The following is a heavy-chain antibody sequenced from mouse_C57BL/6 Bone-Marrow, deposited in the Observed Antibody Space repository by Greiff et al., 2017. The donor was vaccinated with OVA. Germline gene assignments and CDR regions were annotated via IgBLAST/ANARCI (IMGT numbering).Heavy chain of an antibody. Sequence: VKLQQPGAELVKPGASVKLSCKASGYTFTSYWMQWVKQRPGQGLEWIGEIDPSDSYTNYNQKFKGKATLTVDTSSSTAYMQLSSLTSEDSALYYCARSYDYDDYAMDDWGQGTSVTVSS. J-gene: IGHJ4*01. CDR1: GYTFTSYW. CDR2: IDPSDSYT. CDR3: ARSYDYDDYAMDD. D-gene: IGHD2-4*01. V-gene: IGHV1-50*01.